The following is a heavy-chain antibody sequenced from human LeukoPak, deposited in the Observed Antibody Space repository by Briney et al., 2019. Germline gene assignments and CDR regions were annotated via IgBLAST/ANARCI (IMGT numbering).Heavy chain of an antibody. CDR1: GGSFSGYD. J-gene: IGHJ4*02. CDR3: ARVARIGFDY. D-gene: IGHD5-12*01. Sequence: SETLSLTWAVAGGSFSGYDWSWIRQPPWKGLEWIGEINHSGSTNYNPSLKSRVTISVDTSKNQFSLKLSSVTAADTAVYYCARVARIGFDYWGQGTLVTVSS. CDR2: INHSGST. V-gene: IGHV4-34*01.